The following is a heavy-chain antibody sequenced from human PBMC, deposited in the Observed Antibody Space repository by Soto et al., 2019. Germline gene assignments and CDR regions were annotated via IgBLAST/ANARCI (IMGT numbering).Heavy chain of an antibody. D-gene: IGHD1-26*01. CDR1: VFTVSSNY. J-gene: IGHJ6*02. CDR3: ARAGGSPTTTYYYYGMDV. Sequence: RGSLLLSCAASVFTVSSNYMSWVRQAPGKGLEWVSVIYSGGSTYYADSVKGRFTISRDNSKNTLYLQMNRLRTEDTAVYYCARAGGSPTTTYYYYGMDVWGQGTTVTVSS. CDR2: IYSGGST. V-gene: IGHV3-53*01.